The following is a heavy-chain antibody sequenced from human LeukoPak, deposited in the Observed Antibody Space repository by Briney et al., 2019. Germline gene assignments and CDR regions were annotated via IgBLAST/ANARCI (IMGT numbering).Heavy chain of an antibody. D-gene: IGHD3-16*01. V-gene: IGHV3-30*02. CDR1: GFTFSNYG. Sequence: PGGSLRLSCVASGFTFSNYGTHWVRQAPGKGLEWVTFMQYDGSDIFYADSVRGRFTISRDNSQNTVFLQMNGLRTEDTAVYFCAQDILIEQVPGLGPGSWGRGTLVTVSS. CDR3: AQDILIEQVPGLGPGS. CDR2: MQYDGSDI. J-gene: IGHJ4*02.